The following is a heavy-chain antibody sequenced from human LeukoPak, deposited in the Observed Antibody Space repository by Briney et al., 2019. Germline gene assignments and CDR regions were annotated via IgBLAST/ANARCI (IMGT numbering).Heavy chain of an antibody. CDR1: GYSISSGYY. D-gene: IGHD3-22*01. J-gene: IGHJ4*02. Sequence: PSETLSLTCAVSGYSISSGYYWGWIRQPPGKGLEWIGSIYHSGSTYYNPSLKSRVTISVDTSKNQFSLKLSSVTAADTAVYYCASPGSCYSYWDYWGQGTLVTVSS. CDR3: ASPGSCYSYWDY. V-gene: IGHV4-38-2*01. CDR2: IYHSGST.